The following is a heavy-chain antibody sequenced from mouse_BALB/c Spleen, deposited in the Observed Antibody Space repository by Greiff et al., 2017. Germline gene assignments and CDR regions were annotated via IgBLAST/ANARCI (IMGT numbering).Heavy chain of an antibody. CDR3: ERDRAYCYGSSYPYYFDY. D-gene: IGHD1-1*01. V-gene: IGHV1-14*01. CDR1: GYTFTSYV. Sequence: VQLQQSGPELVKPGASVKMSCKASGYTFTSYVMHWVKQKPGQGLEWIGYINPYNDGTKYNEKFKGKATLTSDKSSSTAYMELSSLTSEDSAVYYCERDRAYCYGSSYPYYFDYWGQGTTLTVSS. CDR2: INPYNDGT. J-gene: IGHJ2*01.